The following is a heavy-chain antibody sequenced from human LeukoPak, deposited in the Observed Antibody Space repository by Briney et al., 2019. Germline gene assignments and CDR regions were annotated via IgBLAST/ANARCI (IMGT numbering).Heavy chain of an antibody. CDR3: ARGGRKAAALDY. V-gene: IGHV4-59*01. CDR2: IYDNGNT. CDR1: GGSISGWY. D-gene: IGHD6-13*01. Sequence: SETLSLTCTVSGGSISGWYWSWIRQPPGKGLEWIGYIYDNGNTNYNPSLKSRVTMSVDTSENQFSVRLSSVTAADTAVYYCARGGRKAAALDYWGQGTLVTVSS. J-gene: IGHJ4*02.